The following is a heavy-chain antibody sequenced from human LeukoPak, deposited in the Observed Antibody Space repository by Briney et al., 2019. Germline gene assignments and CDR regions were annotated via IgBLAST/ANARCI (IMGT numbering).Heavy chain of an antibody. V-gene: IGHV4-30-2*01. Sequence: SETLSLTCAVSGGSISSGGYSWGWIRQPPGKGLEWIGYIYHSGSTYYNPSLKSRVTISVDRSKNQFSLKLSSVTAADTAVYYCARGITYYDILTGPENWLDPWGQGTLVTVSS. D-gene: IGHD3-9*01. CDR3: ARGITYYDILTGPENWLDP. CDR1: GGSISSGGYS. CDR2: IYHSGST. J-gene: IGHJ5*02.